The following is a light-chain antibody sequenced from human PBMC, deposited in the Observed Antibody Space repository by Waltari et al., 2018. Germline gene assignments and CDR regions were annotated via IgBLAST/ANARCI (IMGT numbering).Light chain of an antibody. J-gene: IGKJ4*01. Sequence: ETVMTQSPATLSVSPGERATLSCRASQSVGSDLAWYLQKPGQAPRLLMYGVSTRATGIPARFSGSGSETEFTLTISSLQSEDFAVYYCQQYNNWPLLTFGGGTKVEIK. CDR1: QSVGSD. CDR3: QQYNNWPLLT. V-gene: IGKV3-15*01. CDR2: GVS.